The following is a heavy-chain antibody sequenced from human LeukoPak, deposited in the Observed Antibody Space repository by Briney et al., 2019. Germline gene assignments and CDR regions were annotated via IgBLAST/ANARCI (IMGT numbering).Heavy chain of an antibody. CDR2: FYYSGST. V-gene: IGHV4-59*01. CDR3: ARGPGGYSYGYYFDY. Sequence: SETLSLTCAVSGGSISSYYWSWIRQPPGKGLEWIGFFYYSGSTNYNPSLKSRVTISVDTSRNHFSLKLSSVTAADTAVYYCARGPGGYSYGYYFDYWGQGTLVTVSS. D-gene: IGHD5-18*01. J-gene: IGHJ4*02. CDR1: GGSISSYY.